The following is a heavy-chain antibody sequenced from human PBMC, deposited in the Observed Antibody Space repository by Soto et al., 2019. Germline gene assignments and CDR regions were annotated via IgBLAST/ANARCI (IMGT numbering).Heavy chain of an antibody. CDR3: ASIRGYSYGGPRVRLDGMDV. V-gene: IGHV1-69*06. J-gene: IGHJ6*02. D-gene: IGHD5-18*01. CDR1: GGTFSSYA. Sequence: SVKVSCKASGGTFSSYAISWVRQAPGQGLEWMGGIIPIFGTANYAQKFQGRVTITADKSTSTAYMEPSSLRSEDTAVYYCASIRGYSYGGPRVRLDGMDVWGQGTTVTVSS. CDR2: IIPIFGTA.